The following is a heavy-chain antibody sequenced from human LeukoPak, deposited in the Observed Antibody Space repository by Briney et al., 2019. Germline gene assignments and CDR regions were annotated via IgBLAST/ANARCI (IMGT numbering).Heavy chain of an antibody. CDR2: ISYDGSNK. D-gene: IGHD3-10*01. V-gene: IGHV3-30-3*01. CDR1: GFTFSSYA. Sequence: GRSLRLSCAASGFTFSSYAMHWVRQAPGKGLEWVAVISYDGSNKYYADSVKGRFTISRDNSKNTLYLQMNSLRAEDTAVYYCAGDRHGVRGVISENFDYWGQGTLVTVSS. CDR3: AGDRHGVRGVISENFDY. J-gene: IGHJ4*02.